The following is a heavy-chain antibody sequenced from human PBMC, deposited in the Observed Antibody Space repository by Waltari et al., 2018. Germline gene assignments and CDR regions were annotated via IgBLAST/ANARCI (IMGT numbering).Heavy chain of an antibody. CDR2: ISGSGENTDENT. D-gene: IGHD6-25*01. Sequence: EVQLLESGGGLVQPGGSLRLSCTGSGCALNRYALNWVRQAPGKGLEWRSVISGSGENTDENTYSAKSMKGRFTISRDNSKNMLYLQMNSLRVEDTAIYYCAKEAEDYGMDVWGQGTTVTVSS. CDR3: AKEAEDYGMDV. CDR1: GCALNRYA. V-gene: IGHV3-23*01. J-gene: IGHJ6*02.